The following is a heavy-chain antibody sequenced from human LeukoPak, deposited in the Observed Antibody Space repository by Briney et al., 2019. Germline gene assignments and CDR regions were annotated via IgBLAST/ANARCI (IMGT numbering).Heavy chain of an antibody. D-gene: IGHD2-15*01. CDR2: INGYSGKT. Sequence: ASVRVSCKASGYTFTHHGFSWVRQAPGQGLEWMGYINGYSGKTNYSQEFQDRVTVTTDTSTSTVYMELRNLKSDDAAVYYCARERLGYCSGGTCHGADYWGQGTQVTVSS. CDR3: ARERLGYCSGGTCHGADY. CDR1: GYTFTHHG. J-gene: IGHJ4*02. V-gene: IGHV1-18*01.